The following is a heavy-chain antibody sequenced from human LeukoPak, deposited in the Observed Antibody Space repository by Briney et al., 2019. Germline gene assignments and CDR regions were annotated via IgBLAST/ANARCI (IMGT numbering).Heavy chain of an antibody. V-gene: IGHV4-59*01. CDR2: IHYSGGIT. J-gene: IGHJ6*03. CDR3: ARGLPYYYYYYYMDV. Sequence: SETLSLTCTVSGGSISSYYWSWIRQPPGKGLEWIGYIHYSGGITYYNPSLKSRVTISVDTSKNQFSLKLSSVTAADTAVYYCARGLPYYYYYYYMDVWGKGTTVTVSS. D-gene: IGHD4-11*01. CDR1: GGSISSYY.